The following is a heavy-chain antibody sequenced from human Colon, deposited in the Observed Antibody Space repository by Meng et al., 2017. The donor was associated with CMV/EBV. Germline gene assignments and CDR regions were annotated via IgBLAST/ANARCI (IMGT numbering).Heavy chain of an antibody. CDR1: GFSHTTTGAG. D-gene: IGHD2-8*02. Sequence: NTLEESGPALVKPTQTLTLTCTFSGFSHTTTGAGVALVRQPPGKAPELLALIHWDDDKRYSPSLKNRLNITKDTSKNQVVLSMTDLDPADTGTFYCARHSLTILTDWGQGALVTVSS. CDR2: IHWDDDK. CDR3: ARHSLTILTD. J-gene: IGHJ4*02. V-gene: IGHV2-5*02.